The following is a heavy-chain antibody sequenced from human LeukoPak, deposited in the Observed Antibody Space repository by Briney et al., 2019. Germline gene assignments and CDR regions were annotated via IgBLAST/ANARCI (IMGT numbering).Heavy chain of an antibody. D-gene: IGHD6-19*01. V-gene: IGHV4-59*01. Sequence: SETLSLTCSVSGGSISPYYWSWIRQPPGKGLEWIGSIYYSGSTYYNPSLKSRVTISVDASKNEFSVRLSSVTAADTAMYYCAREGGAVAGLPRNWFDPWGQGTLVTVSS. J-gene: IGHJ5*02. CDR3: AREGGAVAGLPRNWFDP. CDR2: IYYSGST. CDR1: GGSISPYY.